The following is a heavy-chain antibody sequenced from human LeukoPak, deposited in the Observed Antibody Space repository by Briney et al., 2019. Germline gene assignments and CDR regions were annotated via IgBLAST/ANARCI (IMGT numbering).Heavy chain of an antibody. CDR1: GGSISSSNW. CDR2: IYHSGST. Sequence: PSETPSLTCAVSGGSISSSNWWSWVRQPPGKGLEWIGEIYHSGSTNYNPSLKSRVTISVDKSKNQFSLKLSSVTAADTAVYYCARVGSSWYYFDYWGQGTLVTVSS. J-gene: IGHJ4*02. V-gene: IGHV4-4*02. CDR3: ARVGSSWYYFDY. D-gene: IGHD6-13*01.